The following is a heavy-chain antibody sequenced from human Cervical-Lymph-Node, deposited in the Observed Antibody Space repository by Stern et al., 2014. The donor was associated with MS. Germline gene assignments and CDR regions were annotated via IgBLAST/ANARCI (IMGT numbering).Heavy chain of an antibody. Sequence: QVQLVQSGAEVKKPGSSVKVSCKASGGTFNTNVISWVRQAPGQGIEWMGGIIPIFGTAIYAQKFQGRGTITANEPTPAVYMETGSLRSEDTAVYYCARAAYSTSSYNYWGQGTLVIVSS. D-gene: IGHD6-6*01. V-gene: IGHV1-69*01. CDR2: IIPIFGTA. J-gene: IGHJ4*02. CDR1: GGTFNTNV. CDR3: ARAAYSTSSYNY.